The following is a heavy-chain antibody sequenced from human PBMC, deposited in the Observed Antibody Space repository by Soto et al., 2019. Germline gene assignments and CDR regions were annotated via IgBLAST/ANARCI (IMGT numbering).Heavy chain of an antibody. D-gene: IGHD2-15*01. CDR1: GFNFNSYT. CDR2: ISRCRYI. V-gene: IGHV3-21*01. J-gene: IGHJ6*02. CDR3: ARDCSGGSCYPGMDV. Sequence: GGSLRLSCAASGFNFNSYTINWVRQAPGKRLEWLSSISRCRYIFATDSVRGRFTISRDNANNSVYLQINSLRAEDTAVYFCARDCSGGSCYPGMDVWGQGTTVTVSS.